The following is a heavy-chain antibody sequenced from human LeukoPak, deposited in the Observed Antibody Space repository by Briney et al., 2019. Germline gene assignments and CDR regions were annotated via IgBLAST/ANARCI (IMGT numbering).Heavy chain of an antibody. CDR3: AGDRATSYFDY. CDR2: ISYDGSNK. V-gene: IGHV3-30-3*01. J-gene: IGHJ4*02. D-gene: IGHD1-26*01. CDR1: GFTFSSYA. Sequence: GGSLRLSCAASGFTFSSYAMHWVRQAPGKGLEWVAVISYDGSNKYYADSVKGRFTISRDNSKNTLYLQMNSLRAEDTAVYYCAGDRATSYFDYWGQGALVTISS.